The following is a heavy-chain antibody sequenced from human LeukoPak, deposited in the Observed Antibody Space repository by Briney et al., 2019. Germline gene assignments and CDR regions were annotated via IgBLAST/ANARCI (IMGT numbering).Heavy chain of an antibody. CDR1: GFTFSSYG. Sequence: PGGSLRLSCAASGFTFSSYGMSWVRQAPGKGLEWVSSICGNRSYIYYVDSVKGRFTISRDNAKNSLYLQMNSLRPEDTAVYYCAREGIIIGASEGTFDFWGQGTLVTVSS. CDR2: ICGNRSYI. D-gene: IGHD6-13*01. V-gene: IGHV3-21*01. J-gene: IGHJ4*02. CDR3: AREGIIIGASEGTFDF.